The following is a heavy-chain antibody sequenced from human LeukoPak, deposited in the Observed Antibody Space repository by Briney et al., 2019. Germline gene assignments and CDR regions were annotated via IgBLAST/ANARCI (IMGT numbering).Heavy chain of an antibody. J-gene: IGHJ3*02. V-gene: IGHV4-59*01. CDR2: IYYSGST. Sequence: SETLSLTCTVSGGSISSYYWSWIRQPPGKGLEWIGYIYYSGSTNYNPSLKSRVTISVDTSKNQFSLKLSSVTAADTAVYYCARGRDSSGYYAGDDAFDIWGQGTMVTVSS. D-gene: IGHD3-22*01. CDR1: GGSISSYY. CDR3: ARGRDSSGYYAGDDAFDI.